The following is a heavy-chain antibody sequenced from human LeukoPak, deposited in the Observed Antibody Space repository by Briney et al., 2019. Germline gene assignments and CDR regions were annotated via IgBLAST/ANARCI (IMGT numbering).Heavy chain of an antibody. D-gene: IGHD3-10*01. V-gene: IGHV4-34*01. CDR3: ASPVMVRGVRGRFDY. CDR1: GGSFSGYY. J-gene: IGHJ4*02. Sequence: ASETLSLTCAVYGGSFSGYYWSWIRQPPGKGLEWIGEINHSGSTNYNPSLKSRVTISVDTSKNQFSLKLSSVTAADTAVYYCASPVMVRGVRGRFDYWGQGTLVTVSS. CDR2: INHSGST.